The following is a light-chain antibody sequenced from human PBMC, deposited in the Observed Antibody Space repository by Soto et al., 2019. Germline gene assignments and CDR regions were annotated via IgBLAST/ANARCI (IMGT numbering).Light chain of an antibody. Sequence: QSVLIQPPSASGTAGQRVTISCSGSTSNIGSITVNWYQQLPGTAPKTLIYSNNQRPSGVPDRFSGSKSGTSGSLAISGLLSEDEADYYCAAWDDSLNGYVFGTGTKVTVL. J-gene: IGLJ1*01. CDR2: SNN. CDR3: AAWDDSLNGYV. CDR1: TSNIGSIT. V-gene: IGLV1-44*01.